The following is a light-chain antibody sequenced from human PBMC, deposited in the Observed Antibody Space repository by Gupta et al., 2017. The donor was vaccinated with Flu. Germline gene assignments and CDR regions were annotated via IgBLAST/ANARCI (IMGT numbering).Light chain of an antibody. CDR3: QQTYSSPPT. CDR1: QGVIIY. Sequence: IELTQSPSSLSSSVGDSVTITCRASQGVIIYLNWYQKRPGRAPQLLIFGASNLESGVPSRFSGRGSVTDFTLTISELQPEDSGIYFCQQTYSSPPTFGGGTKVEI. CDR2: GAS. J-gene: IGKJ4*01. V-gene: IGKV1-39*01.